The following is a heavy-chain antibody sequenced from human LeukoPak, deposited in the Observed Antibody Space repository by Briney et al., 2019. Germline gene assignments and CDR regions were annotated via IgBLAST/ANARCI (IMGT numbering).Heavy chain of an antibody. V-gene: IGHV3-23*01. CDR3: AKDRGITMVRGVTPRFDS. D-gene: IGHD3-10*01. Sequence: GGSLRLSCAASGFTFSSYAMSWVRQAPGKGLECVSAISGSGGSTYYADSVKGRFTISRDNSKNTLYLQMNSLRAEDTAVYYCAKDRGITMVRGVTPRFDSWGQGTLVTVSS. CDR1: GFTFSSYA. J-gene: IGHJ5*01. CDR2: ISGSGGST.